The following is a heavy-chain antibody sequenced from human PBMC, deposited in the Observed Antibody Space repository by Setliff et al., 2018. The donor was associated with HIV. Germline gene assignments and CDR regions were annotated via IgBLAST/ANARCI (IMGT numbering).Heavy chain of an antibody. V-gene: IGHV4-38-2*01. Sequence: SETLSLTCAVSGYSINSGYYWGWIRQPPGKGLEWIGSIYHSGRTFYNPSLKSRVTISMDMSRNQFSLRLSSVTAADTAVYYCARRGWNGYKAFDYRGQGTLVTVSS. CDR3: ARRGWNGYKAFDY. CDR1: GYSINSGYY. D-gene: IGHD2-2*02. CDR2: IYHSGRT. J-gene: IGHJ4*02.